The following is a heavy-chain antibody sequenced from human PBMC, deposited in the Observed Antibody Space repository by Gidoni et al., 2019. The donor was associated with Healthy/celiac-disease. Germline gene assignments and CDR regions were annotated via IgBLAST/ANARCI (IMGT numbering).Heavy chain of an antibody. CDR1: GFTFSNSW. J-gene: IGHJ1*01. CDR2: IKSKTDGGTT. CDR3: TTVRAVWFGELSEYFQH. Sequence: EVQLVESGGGLVKPGGSLRLSCAASGFTFSNSWMSWVRQDPGKGLEWVGRIKSKTDGGTTDYAAPVKGRFTISRDDSKNTLYLQMNSLKTEDTAVYYCTTVRAVWFGELSEYFQHWGQGTLVTVSS. D-gene: IGHD3-10*01. V-gene: IGHV3-15*01.